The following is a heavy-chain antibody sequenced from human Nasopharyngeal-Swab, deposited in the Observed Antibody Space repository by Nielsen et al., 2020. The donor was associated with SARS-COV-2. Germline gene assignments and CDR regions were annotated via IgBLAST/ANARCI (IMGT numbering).Heavy chain of an antibody. D-gene: IGHD1-1*01. CDR2: IYTSGST. J-gene: IGHJ5*02. CDR1: GGSISSGSYY. V-gene: IGHV4-61*02. CDR3: ARDRSWNDGWFDP. Sequence: SETLSLTCTVSGGSISSGSYYWSWIRQPAGKGLEWIGRIYTSGSTNYNPSLKSRVTIPVDTSKNQFSLKLSSVTAADTAVYYCARDRSWNDGWFDPWGQGTLVTVSS.